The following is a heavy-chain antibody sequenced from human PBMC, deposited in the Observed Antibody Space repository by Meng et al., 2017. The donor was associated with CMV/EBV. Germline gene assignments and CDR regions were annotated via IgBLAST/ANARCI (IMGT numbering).Heavy chain of an antibody. CDR2: IKSKTDGGTT. Sequence: GGSLRLSCAASGFTFSNAWMSWVRQAPGKGLEWVGRIKSKTDGGTTDYAAPVKGRFTISRDDSKYTLYLQMNSLKTEDTAVYYCTTYTYYDFWSGEYNWFDPWGQGTLVTVSS. CDR3: TTYTYYDFWSGEYNWFDP. CDR1: GFTFSNAW. D-gene: IGHD3-3*01. J-gene: IGHJ5*02. V-gene: IGHV3-15*01.